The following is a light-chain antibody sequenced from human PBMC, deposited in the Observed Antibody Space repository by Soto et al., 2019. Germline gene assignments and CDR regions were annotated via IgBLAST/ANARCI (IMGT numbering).Light chain of an antibody. Sequence: EIVMTKSPATLSVSPGERATLSCRASQSVNRNLAGYQQKPGQTTRLLIYDASSRATGIPARFSGSGSGTDFTLTISSLQSEDFAVYYCQQYHNWPLTVGGGTNVEIK. CDR1: QSVNRN. V-gene: IGKV3-15*01. CDR2: DAS. CDR3: QQYHNWPLT. J-gene: IGKJ4*01.